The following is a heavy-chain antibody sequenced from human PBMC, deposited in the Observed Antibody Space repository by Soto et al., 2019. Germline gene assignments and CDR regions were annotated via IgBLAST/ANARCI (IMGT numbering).Heavy chain of an antibody. Sequence: GGSLRLSCAASGFTFSSYAMSWVRQAPEKGLEWVSAISGSGGSTYYADSVKGRFTISRDNSKNTLYLQMNSLRAEDTAVYYCAKKGIGSTDYFDYWGQGTLVTVSS. CDR3: AKKGIGSTDYFDY. CDR2: ISGSGGST. V-gene: IGHV3-23*01. D-gene: IGHD6-13*01. CDR1: GFTFSSYA. J-gene: IGHJ4*02.